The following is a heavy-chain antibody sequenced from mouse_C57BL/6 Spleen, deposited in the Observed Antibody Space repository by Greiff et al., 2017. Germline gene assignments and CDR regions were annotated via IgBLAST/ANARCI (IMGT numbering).Heavy chain of an antibody. CDR1: GYTFTSYW. Sequence: QVQLQQSGAELVKPGASVKLSCKASGYTFTSYWMHWVKQRPGQGLEWIGMIHPNSGSTNYNEKFKSKATLTVDKSSSTAYMQLSSLTSEDSAVYYCATLSSGYDYYAMDYWGQGTSVTVSS. D-gene: IGHD3-2*02. J-gene: IGHJ4*01. CDR3: ATLSSGYDYYAMDY. V-gene: IGHV1-64*01. CDR2: IHPNSGST.